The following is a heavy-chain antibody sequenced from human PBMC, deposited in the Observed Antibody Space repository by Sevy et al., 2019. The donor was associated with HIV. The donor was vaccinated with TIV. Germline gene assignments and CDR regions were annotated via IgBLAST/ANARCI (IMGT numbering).Heavy chain of an antibody. J-gene: IGHJ3*01. CDR1: EFTLSNYA. D-gene: IGHD2-15*01. CDR3: AKDRAVLVGDAFDL. V-gene: IGHV3-23*01. CDR2: ISGSGGST. Sequence: GGSLSPSCAAPEFTLSNYAMTGVPQAPGRGLEWVSAISGSGGSTYYEDSVKGRFTISRDNSKNTLSLQMHSLRVEDTAVYYCAKDRAVLVGDAFDLWGQGTMVTVSS.